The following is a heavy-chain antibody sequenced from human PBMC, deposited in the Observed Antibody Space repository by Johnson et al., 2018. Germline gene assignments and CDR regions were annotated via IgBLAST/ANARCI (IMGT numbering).Heavy chain of an antibody. CDR2: ISSSGSTI. CDR3: ARDVLIAASRTYYYYYGMDV. J-gene: IGHJ6*02. CDR1: GFTFSSYW. D-gene: IGHD6-13*01. Sequence: VQLLESGGGLVQPGGSLRLSCAASGFTFSSYWMSWVRQAPGKGLAWVSYISSSGSTIYYADSVKGRFTISRDNAKNSLYLQMNSLRAEDTALYYCARDVLIAASRTYYYYYGMDVWGQGTTVTVSS. V-gene: IGHV3-48*04.